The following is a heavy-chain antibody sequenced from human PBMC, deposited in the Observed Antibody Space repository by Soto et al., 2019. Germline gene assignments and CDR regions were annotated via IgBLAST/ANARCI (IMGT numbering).Heavy chain of an antibody. J-gene: IGHJ4*02. CDR3: AKDRRGYCTNGVCYTGVFDY. Sequence: GGSLRLSCAASGFTFSSYAMSWVRQAPGKGLEWVSAISGSGGSTYYADSVKGRFTISRDNSKNTLYLQMNSLRAEDTAVYYCAKDRRGYCTNGVCYTGVFDYWGQGTLVTVSS. CDR1: GFTFSSYA. V-gene: IGHV3-23*01. D-gene: IGHD2-8*01. CDR2: ISGSGGST.